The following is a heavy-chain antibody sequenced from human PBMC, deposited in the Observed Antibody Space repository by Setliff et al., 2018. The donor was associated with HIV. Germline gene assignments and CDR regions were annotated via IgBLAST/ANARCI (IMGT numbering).Heavy chain of an antibody. CDR2: INPNSGGT. CDR1: GYTFTGYY. Sequence: ASVKVSCKASGYTFTGYYMHWVRQAPGQGLEWMGWINPNSGGTTYAQKFQGRVTMTRDTSISTAYMEVSRLRSDDTAVYYCARDLGYYDSSGYYYWGQGTLVTVSS. V-gene: IGHV1-2*02. J-gene: IGHJ4*02. CDR3: ARDLGYYDSSGYYY. D-gene: IGHD3-22*01.